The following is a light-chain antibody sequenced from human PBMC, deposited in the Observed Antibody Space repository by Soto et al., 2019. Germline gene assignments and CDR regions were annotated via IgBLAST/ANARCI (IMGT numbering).Light chain of an antibody. CDR1: QSVSSSY. V-gene: IGKV3D-7*01. J-gene: IGKJ1*01. CDR2: GAS. Sequence: EIVMTQSPATLSLSPGERATLSCRASQSVSSSYLSWYQQKPGQAPRLLIYGASTRATGIPARFSGSGSGTYFTLTISSLQPEVVAVYYCQQDYSLPLTFGQGTKVEIK. CDR3: QQDYSLPLT.